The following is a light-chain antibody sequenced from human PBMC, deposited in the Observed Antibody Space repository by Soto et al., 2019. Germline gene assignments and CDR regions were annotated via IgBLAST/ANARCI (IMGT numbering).Light chain of an antibody. CDR1: STDIGAYNY. J-gene: IGLJ2*01. CDR3: SSYAGSGTYVV. Sequence: QSVLTQPPSASGSPGQSVTISCTGTSTDIGAYNYVSWYQHHPGKAPKLMIFDVTKRPAGVPDRFSGSKSGNTASLTVSGLQADDEAAYYCSSYAGSGTYVVFGGGTKLHRP. CDR2: DVT. V-gene: IGLV2-8*01.